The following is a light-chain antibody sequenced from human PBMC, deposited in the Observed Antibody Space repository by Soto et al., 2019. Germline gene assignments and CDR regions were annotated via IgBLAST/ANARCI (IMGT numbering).Light chain of an antibody. V-gene: IGKV1-5*03. CDR3: QQYHSYPLT. Sequence: DIQMTQSPFTLSASVGDRVTISCRASQSLNSWLVWYQQKPGKVPKLLIYKASRLESGVPSRFSGSESGTEFTLTISSLQPDDFATYYCQQYHSYPLTFGGGTKVEIK. CDR1: QSLNSW. CDR2: KAS. J-gene: IGKJ4*01.